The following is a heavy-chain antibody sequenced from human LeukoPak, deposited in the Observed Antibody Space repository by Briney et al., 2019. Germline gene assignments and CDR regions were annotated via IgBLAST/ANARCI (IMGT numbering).Heavy chain of an antibody. D-gene: IGHD6-13*01. CDR3: ARDPMTAAGSKDGMDV. V-gene: IGHV3-33*08. Sequence: GGSLRLSCAASGFTFSGSAMHWVRQAPGKGLEWVAVIWYDGSIKFYVDSVKGRFTISRDNSKNTLYLQMNSLRAEDTAVYYCARDPMTAAGSKDGMDVWGQGTTVTVSS. J-gene: IGHJ6*02. CDR1: GFTFSGSA. CDR2: IWYDGSIK.